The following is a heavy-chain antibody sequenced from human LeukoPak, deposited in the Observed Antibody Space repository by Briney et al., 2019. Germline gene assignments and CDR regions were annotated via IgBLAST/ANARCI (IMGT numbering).Heavy chain of an antibody. CDR1: GYTFTSHY. Sequence: GASVKVSCKASGYTFTSHYMHWVRQAPGQGLEWMGIINLSGISSRYAQKFQGRITVTTDTSTSTVYMELSSLRSEDTAVYYCAREAAAAGKTFDYWGQGTLVTVSS. J-gene: IGHJ4*02. CDR3: AREAAAAGKTFDY. D-gene: IGHD6-13*01. V-gene: IGHV1-46*01. CDR2: INLSGISS.